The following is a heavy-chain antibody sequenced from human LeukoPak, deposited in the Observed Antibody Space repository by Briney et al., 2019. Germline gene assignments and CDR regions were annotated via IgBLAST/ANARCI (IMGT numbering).Heavy chain of an antibody. J-gene: IGHJ4*02. D-gene: IGHD6-13*01. V-gene: IGHV3-30*02. CDR2: IWYDGSNK. CDR1: GFTFSSYG. Sequence: GGSLRLSCAASGFTFSSYGMHWVRQAPGKGLEWVAVIWYDGSNKYYADSVKGRFTISRDNSKNTLYLQMNSLRAEDTALYYCAKDPRAAAGYYFDYWGQGTLVTVSS. CDR3: AKDPRAAAGYYFDY.